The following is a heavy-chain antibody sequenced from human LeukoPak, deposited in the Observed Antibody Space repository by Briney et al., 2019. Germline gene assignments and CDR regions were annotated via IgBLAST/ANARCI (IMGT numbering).Heavy chain of an antibody. Sequence: GGSLRLSCAASGFTFSSYAMSWVRQAPGKGLEWVSAISGSGGSTYYADSVKGRFTISRDNSKNTPYLQMNSLRAEDTAVYYCAKDLVYCSSTSCHYYYYGMDVWGQGTTVTVSS. V-gene: IGHV3-23*01. CDR3: AKDLVYCSSTSCHYYYYGMDV. D-gene: IGHD2-2*01. CDR1: GFTFSSYA. CDR2: ISGSGGST. J-gene: IGHJ6*02.